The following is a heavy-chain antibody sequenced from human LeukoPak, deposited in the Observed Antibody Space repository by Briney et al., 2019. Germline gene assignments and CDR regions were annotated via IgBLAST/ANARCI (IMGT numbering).Heavy chain of an antibody. CDR2: IYHSGST. V-gene: IGHV4-39*07. Sequence: SETLSLTCTVSGGSISSSSYYWGWIRQPPGKGLEWIGSIYHSGSTYYNPSLKSRVTIAVDTSKNQFSLKLSSVTAADTAVYYCARGYYGSGSYYYYYYYMDVWGKGATVTISS. CDR1: GGSISSSSYY. J-gene: IGHJ6*03. CDR3: ARGYYGSGSYYYYYYYMDV. D-gene: IGHD3-10*01.